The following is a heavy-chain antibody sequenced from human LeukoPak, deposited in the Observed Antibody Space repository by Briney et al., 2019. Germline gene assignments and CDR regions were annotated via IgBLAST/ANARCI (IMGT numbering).Heavy chain of an antibody. D-gene: IGHD6-13*01. J-gene: IGHJ5*02. CDR2: IYTSGST. CDR1: GGSISSGSYY. V-gene: IGHV4-61*02. CDR3: ARELRHGYSSNWFDP. Sequence: SQTLSLTCTVSGGSISSGSYYWSWIGQPAGKGLEWIGRIYTSGSTNYNPSLKSRVTISVDTSKNQFSRKLSSVTAADTAVYYCARELRHGYSSNWFDPWGQGTLVTVSS.